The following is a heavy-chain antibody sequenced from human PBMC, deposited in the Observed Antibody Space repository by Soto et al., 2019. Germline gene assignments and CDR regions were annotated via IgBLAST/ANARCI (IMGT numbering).Heavy chain of an antibody. J-gene: IGHJ4*02. CDR2: ISSSDSIV. Sequence: GGSLRLSCAASGFTFSDYYMSWIRQAPGKGLEWVSYISSSDSIVSYADSVKGRFTISRDNAKNSLYLQMNSLRAEDTAVYFCARDLGYYDSSGYFDYWGQGTLVTVSS. CDR1: GFTFSDYY. V-gene: IGHV3-11*01. D-gene: IGHD3-22*01. CDR3: ARDLGYYDSSGYFDY.